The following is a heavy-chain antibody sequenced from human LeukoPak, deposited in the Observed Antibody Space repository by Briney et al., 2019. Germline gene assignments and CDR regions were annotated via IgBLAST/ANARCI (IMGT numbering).Heavy chain of an antibody. D-gene: IGHD3-22*01. V-gene: IGHV3-48*03. Sequence: GGSLRLSCAASGFTFSSYEMNWVRQAPGKGLEWVSYISSSGSTIYYADSVKGRFTISRDNAKNSLYLQMSSLRAEDTAVYHCARDDYYYDSSGYYSFDYWGQGTLVTVSS. CDR1: GFTFSSYE. CDR3: ARDDYYYDSSGYYSFDY. CDR2: ISSSGSTI. J-gene: IGHJ4*02.